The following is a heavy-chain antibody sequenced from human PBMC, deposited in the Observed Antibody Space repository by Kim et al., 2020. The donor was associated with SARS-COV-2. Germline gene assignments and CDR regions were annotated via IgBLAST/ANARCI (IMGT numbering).Heavy chain of an antibody. CDR2: IIPIFGTA. D-gene: IGHD2-2*02. J-gene: IGHJ4*02. CDR3: ARDDVPAAIGSGFDY. Sequence: SVKVSCKASGGTFSSYAISWVRQAPGQGLEWMGGIIPIFGTANYAQKFQGRVTITADESTSTAYMELSSLRSEDTAVYYCARDDVPAAIGSGFDYWGQGTLVTVSS. V-gene: IGHV1-69*13. CDR1: GGTFSSYA.